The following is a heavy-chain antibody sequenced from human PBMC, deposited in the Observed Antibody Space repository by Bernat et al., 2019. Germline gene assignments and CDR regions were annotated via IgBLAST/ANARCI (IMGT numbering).Heavy chain of an antibody. CDR3: AKSRLGEISCDF. D-gene: IGHD3-10*01. J-gene: IGHJ4*02. V-gene: IGHV3-30*18. CDR1: GFTFSTYG. Sequence: QVQLVESGGGVVQPGRSLRLSCAASGFTFSTYGMHWVRQAPGKGLEWVAVISYDGSNKYYADSVKGRFTISRDNSKNTLYLQMNSLRAEDTAIYYCAKSRLGEISCDFWGQGTLVTVSS. CDR2: ISYDGSNK.